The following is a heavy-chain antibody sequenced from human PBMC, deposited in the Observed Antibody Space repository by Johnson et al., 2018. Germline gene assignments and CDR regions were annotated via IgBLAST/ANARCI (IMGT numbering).Heavy chain of an antibody. D-gene: IGHD5-18*01. CDR2: ISSSGSTI. V-gene: IGHV3-11*04. CDR3: ASEVRDTYGYHNYYYMDG. CDR1: GFTFSDYY. J-gene: IGHJ6*03. Sequence: QVQLVESGGGLVKPGGSLRLSCAASGFTFSDYYMSWIRQAPGKGLEWVSYISSSGSTIYYADSVKGRFTISGDNAKNSLYVQMNSLRAEDTALYYCASEVRDTYGYHNYYYMDGWGKGTTVTVSS.